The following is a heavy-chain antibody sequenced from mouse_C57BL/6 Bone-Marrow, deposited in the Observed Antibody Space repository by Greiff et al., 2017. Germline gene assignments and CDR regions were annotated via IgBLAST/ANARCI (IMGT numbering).Heavy chain of an antibody. D-gene: IGHD1-1*01. Sequence: QVQLKESGPGILQSSQTLSLTCSFSGFSLSTSGMGVSWIRQPSGKGLEWLAHIYWDDDKRYNPSLKSRLTIAKDTSRNQVFLKITSVDTADTATYYCARRASYYYGSSYVAMDYWGQGTSVTVSS. CDR3: ARRASYYYGSSYVAMDY. V-gene: IGHV8-12*01. CDR2: IYWDDDK. CDR1: GFSLSTSGMG. J-gene: IGHJ4*01.